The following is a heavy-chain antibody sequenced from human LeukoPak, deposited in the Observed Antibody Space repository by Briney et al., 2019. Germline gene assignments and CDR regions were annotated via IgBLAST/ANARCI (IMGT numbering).Heavy chain of an antibody. CDR3: ARDQTVYFDY. V-gene: IGHV3-66*02. Sequence: GGSLRLSCAASGFTVSSNYMSCVRQAPGKGLEWVSVIYSGGSTYYADSVKGRFTISRDNSKNTLYLQMNSLRAEDTAVYYCARDQTVYFDYWGQGTLVTVSS. CDR2: IYSGGST. CDR1: GFTVSSNY. D-gene: IGHD2-2*01. J-gene: IGHJ4*02.